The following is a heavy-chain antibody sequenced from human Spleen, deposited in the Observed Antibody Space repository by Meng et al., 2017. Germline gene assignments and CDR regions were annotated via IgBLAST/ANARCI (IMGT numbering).Heavy chain of an antibody. Sequence: RLVQRANTVTLSGTLSVVRSISGIYYRGEIRQPPGKGLEWIGMVHFTGATYYTPSLQSRVTISVDTTKNQFSLKLSSVTAADAAVYYCARVFLEDQDSYIGWGYFDLWGRGTLVTVSS. CDR1: VVRSISGIYY. D-gene: IGHD5-24*01. CDR2: VHFTGAT. J-gene: IGHJ2*01. V-gene: IGHV4-39*07. CDR3: ARVFLEDQDSYIGWGYFDL.